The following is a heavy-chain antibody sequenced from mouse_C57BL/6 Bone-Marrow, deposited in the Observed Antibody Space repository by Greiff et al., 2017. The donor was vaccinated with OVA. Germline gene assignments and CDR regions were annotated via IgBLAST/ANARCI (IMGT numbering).Heavy chain of an antibody. V-gene: IGHV4-1*01. CDR1: GIDFSRYW. CDR3: ARQRMRDWYFEV. Sequence: EVQRVESGGGLVQPGGSLKLSCAASGIDFSRYWMSWVRRAPGKGLEWIGEINPDSSTINYAPSLKDKFIITRDNAKSTLNLQMSNVRPEDSALLDCARQRMRDWYFEVWGTGTTVTVSS. CDR2: INPDSSTI. J-gene: IGHJ1*03.